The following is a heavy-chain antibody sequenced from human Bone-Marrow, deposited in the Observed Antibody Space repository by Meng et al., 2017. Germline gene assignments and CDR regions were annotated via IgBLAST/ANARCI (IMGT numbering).Heavy chain of an antibody. CDR2: INPKSGDT. CDR1: GYNFPDYY. Sequence: QDQLVQSGAEVKKPGASVKVSCKAPGYNFPDYYIHWVRRAPGQGLEWMGRINPKSGDTHYAQKFQARVTMTGDTSISTAYMELSGLRSDDTAMYYCARDEDISAAGKLFGDYWGQGTLVTVSS. CDR3: ARDEDISAAGKLFGDY. D-gene: IGHD6-25*01. V-gene: IGHV1-2*06. J-gene: IGHJ4*02.